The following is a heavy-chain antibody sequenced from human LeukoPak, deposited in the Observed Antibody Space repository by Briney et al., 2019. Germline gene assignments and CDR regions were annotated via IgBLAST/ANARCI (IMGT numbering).Heavy chain of an antibody. D-gene: IGHD5-24*01. V-gene: IGHV3-48*03. CDR3: ARARWLQWMGLDY. Sequence: GGSLRLSCAASGFTFSSYEMNWVRQAPGKGLEWVSYISSSGSTIYYADSVKGRFTISRDNAKNSLYLQMNSLRAEDTAVYYCARARWLQWMGLDYWGQGTLVTVSS. J-gene: IGHJ4*02. CDR2: ISSSGSTI. CDR1: GFTFSSYE.